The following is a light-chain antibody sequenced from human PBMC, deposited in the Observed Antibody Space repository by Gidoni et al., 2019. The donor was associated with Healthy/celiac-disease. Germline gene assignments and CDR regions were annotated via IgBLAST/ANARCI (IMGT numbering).Light chain of an antibody. CDR2: GAS. Sequence: ELVLTQSPGTLSLSPGERATLSCSASQSVSSSYLAWYQQKPGQAPRLLIYGASSRATGIPDRFSGSGSGTDFTLTISRLEPEDFAVYYCQQYGSSIFTFGPGTKVDIK. CDR1: QSVSSSY. J-gene: IGKJ3*01. CDR3: QQYGSSIFT. V-gene: IGKV3-20*01.